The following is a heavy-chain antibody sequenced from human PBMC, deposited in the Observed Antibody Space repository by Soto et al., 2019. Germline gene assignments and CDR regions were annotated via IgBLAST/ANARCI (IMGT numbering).Heavy chain of an antibody. CDR2: ISSSSSYI. V-gene: IGHV3-21*01. J-gene: IGHJ6*02. CDR3: ARVSSGGMDV. D-gene: IGHD3-22*01. Sequence: EVQLVESGGGLVKPGGSLRLSCAASRFTFSSYSMNWVRQAPGKGLEWVSSISSSSSYIYYADSVKGRFTISRDNAKNSLYLQMNSLRAEDTAVYYCARVSSGGMDVWGQGTTVTVSS. CDR1: RFTFSSYS.